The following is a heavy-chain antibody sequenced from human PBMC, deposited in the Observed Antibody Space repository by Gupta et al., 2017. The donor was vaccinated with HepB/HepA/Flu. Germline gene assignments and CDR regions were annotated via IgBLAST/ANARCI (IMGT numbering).Heavy chain of an antibody. D-gene: IGHD6-19*01. V-gene: IGHV3-23*01. J-gene: IGHJ4*02. Sequence: EVQLLESGGGLVQPGGSLRLSCAASGFTFSIYGMSWVRQAPGKGLEWVSSISGSGDSTYYADSVKGRFTISRDISKNTLHLHMNSLRAEDTALYYCAKDLPSLEIPVAAAEYWGQGTLVTVSS. CDR1: GFTFSIYG. CDR3: AKDLPSLEIPVAAAEY. CDR2: ISGSGDST.